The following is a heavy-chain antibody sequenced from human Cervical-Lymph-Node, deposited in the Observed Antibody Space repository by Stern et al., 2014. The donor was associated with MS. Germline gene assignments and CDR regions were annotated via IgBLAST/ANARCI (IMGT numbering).Heavy chain of an antibody. CDR3: ARAIFGLNTAAMAPDAFDT. CDR1: GFTVSNNY. Sequence: VQLVESGGGLIQPGGSLRLSCAAPGFTVSNNYMSWVRQAPGKGLEWVSLIYNDDRTYSAGSVKGRFTISRDSSKNKLFLQMNSLRAEDTAVYYCARAIFGLNTAAMAPDAFDTWGQGTMVTVSS. J-gene: IGHJ3*02. CDR2: IYNDDRT. D-gene: IGHD3-3*01. V-gene: IGHV3-53*01.